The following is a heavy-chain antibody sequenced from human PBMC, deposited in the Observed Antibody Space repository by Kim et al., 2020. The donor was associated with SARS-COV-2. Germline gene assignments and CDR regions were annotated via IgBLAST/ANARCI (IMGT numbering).Heavy chain of an antibody. CDR1: GFSVNNNN. D-gene: IGHD2-8*01. V-gene: IGHV3-53*04. J-gene: IGHJ6*02. Sequence: GGSLRLSCTASGFSVNNNNTRWVRQAPGKGLEWVSDIFDGGNTYYADSVKGRLTISRHTYENTVYLQMNSLRPEDTAVYYCARYHIVPRRGGTRRADYYGMDVWGRGTTVIVSS. CDR3: ARYHIVPRRGGTRRADYYGMDV. CDR2: IFDGGNT.